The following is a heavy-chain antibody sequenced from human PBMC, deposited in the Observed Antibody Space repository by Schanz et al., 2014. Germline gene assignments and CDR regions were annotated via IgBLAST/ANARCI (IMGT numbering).Heavy chain of an antibody. CDR3: VKGTLPYCTSGRCYPFDF. V-gene: IGHV3-23*01. D-gene: IGHD2-15*01. CDR1: GFTFSNYA. J-gene: IGHJ4*02. CDR2: ISDSGDSA. Sequence: EVQLLESGGGLVQPGGSLRLSCAASGFTFSNYAINWVRQTPERGLEWVSSISDSGDSAFYADSVRGRFTTSRDNSKTPLWLQMNSLRADDTAVYYCVKGTLPYCTSGRCYPFDFWGQGTLVTVSS.